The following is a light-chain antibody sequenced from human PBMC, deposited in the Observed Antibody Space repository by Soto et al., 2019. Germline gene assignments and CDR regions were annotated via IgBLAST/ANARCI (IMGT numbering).Light chain of an antibody. J-gene: IGLJ2*01. CDR1: SSDVGGYNY. Sequence: HSALTQPPSASGSPGQSVTISCTGTSSDVGGYNYVSWYQQHPGKAPTLMIYEVSKRPSGVPDRFSGSKSGNTASLTVSGLQAEDEADYYCSSYAGSKGVFGGGTKLTVL. V-gene: IGLV2-8*01. CDR2: EVS. CDR3: SSYAGSKGV.